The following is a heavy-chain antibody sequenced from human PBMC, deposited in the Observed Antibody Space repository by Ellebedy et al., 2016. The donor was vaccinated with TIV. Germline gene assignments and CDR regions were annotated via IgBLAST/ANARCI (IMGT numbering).Heavy chain of an antibody. J-gene: IGHJ5*02. CDR2: IYQDGGVQ. V-gene: IGHV3-7*01. CDR1: GFSFRSYW. CDR3: ARRGSYGDYAVQINSWFDT. D-gene: IGHD4-17*01. Sequence: GGSLRLSCAAPGFSFRSYWMSWVRQVPGKGLEWVANIYQDGGVQYYVDSVKGRFTISRDNADNSLFLQMNSLRAEDTAVYYCARRGSYGDYAVQINSWFDTWGRGTLVAVSS.